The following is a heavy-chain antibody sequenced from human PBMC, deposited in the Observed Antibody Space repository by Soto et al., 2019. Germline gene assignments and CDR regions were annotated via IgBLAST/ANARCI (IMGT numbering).Heavy chain of an antibody. D-gene: IGHD3-3*01. CDR3: ARAPRYDVWSGYPLWYYGMDV. J-gene: IGHJ6*02. CDR2: ISAYNGNT. CDR1: GYTFTSYG. V-gene: IGHV1-18*01. Sequence: ASVKVSCKASGYTFTSYGISWVRQAPGQGPEWMGWISAYNGNTNYAQKLHGRVTMTTDTSTSTAYMELRSLRSDDTAVYYCARAPRYDVWSGYPLWYYGMDVWGQGTTVTVSS.